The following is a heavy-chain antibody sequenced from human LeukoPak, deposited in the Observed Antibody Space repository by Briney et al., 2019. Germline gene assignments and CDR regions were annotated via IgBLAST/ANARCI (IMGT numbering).Heavy chain of an antibody. J-gene: IGHJ6*03. Sequence: GGSLRLSCAASGFTFSNYAMNWVRQAPGKGLEWVSSISNSDATTYYADSVRGRFTISRDNSKNTLYLQMNSLRVEDTAVYYCERCITVFGVVIPEYYYYYMDVWGKGATVTVSS. V-gene: IGHV3-23*01. CDR2: ISNSDATT. CDR1: GFTFSNYA. D-gene: IGHD3-3*01. CDR3: ERCITVFGVVIPEYYYYYMDV.